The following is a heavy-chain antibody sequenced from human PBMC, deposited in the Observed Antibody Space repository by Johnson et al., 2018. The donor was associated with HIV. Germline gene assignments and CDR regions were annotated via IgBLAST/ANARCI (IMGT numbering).Heavy chain of an antibody. Sequence: VQLVESGGGLVKPGGSLRLSCAASGLIFSRSWMHWVRQAPGKGLVWVSRTNSDGSSTTYADSVKGRFTISRDKAKDTLHLQMNSLRAEDTALYYCAKANRAMTKGVFGAFDIWGQGTMVTVPS. D-gene: IGHD4-23*01. J-gene: IGHJ3*02. V-gene: IGHV3-74*02. CDR1: GLIFSRSW. CDR3: AKANRAMTKGVFGAFDI. CDR2: TNSDGSST.